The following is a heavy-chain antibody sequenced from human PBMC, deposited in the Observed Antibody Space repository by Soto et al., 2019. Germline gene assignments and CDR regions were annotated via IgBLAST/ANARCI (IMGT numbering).Heavy chain of an antibody. CDR2: IYYNGIT. CDR3: ARDTPRVTGTTLSYFGMDV. Sequence: QVQLQESGPGLVKPSQTLSLTCTVSGGSISSAYYYWSWIRQHPGKGLEWIGYIYYNGITYYNPSLKSRVTISIATSKNQFSLRLSSVTAADTAVYYCARDTPRVTGTTLSYFGMDVWGQGTTVTVSS. V-gene: IGHV4-31*03. D-gene: IGHD1-1*01. J-gene: IGHJ6*02. CDR1: GGSISSAYYY.